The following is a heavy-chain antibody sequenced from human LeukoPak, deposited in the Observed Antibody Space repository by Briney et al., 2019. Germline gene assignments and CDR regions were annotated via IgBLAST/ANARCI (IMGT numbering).Heavy chain of an antibody. J-gene: IGHJ5*02. D-gene: IGHD3-9*01. V-gene: IGHV1-18*01. CDR2: ISAYNGNT. Sequence: ASVKVSCKASGGTFSSYAISWVRQAPGQGLEWMGWISAYNGNTNYAQKLQGRVTITTDTSTSTAYMELRSLRSDDKAVYYCARAISGYFDWLFATGTDFNWFDPWGQGTLVTVSS. CDR3: ARAISGYFDWLFATGTDFNWFDP. CDR1: GGTFSSYA.